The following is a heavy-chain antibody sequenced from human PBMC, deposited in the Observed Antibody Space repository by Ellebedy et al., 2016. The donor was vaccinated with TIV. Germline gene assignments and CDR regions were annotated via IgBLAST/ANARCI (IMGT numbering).Heavy chain of an antibody. V-gene: IGHV4-59*01. D-gene: IGHD3-22*01. CDR3: ARVAYYYDSSGYYYYYYYGMDV. CDR1: GGSISSYY. Sequence: SETLSLXXTVSGGSISSYYWSWIRQPPGKGLEWIGYVYYTGSTNYNPSLKSRVTISVETSKDQFSLKLSSVTAADTAVYYCARVAYYYDSSGYYYYYYYGMDVWGQGTTVTVSS. CDR2: VYYTGST. J-gene: IGHJ6*02.